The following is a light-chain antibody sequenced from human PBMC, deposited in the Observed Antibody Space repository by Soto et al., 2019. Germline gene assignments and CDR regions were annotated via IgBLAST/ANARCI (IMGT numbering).Light chain of an antibody. CDR1: QSVGSD. CDR2: GAS. Sequence: EIVMTQSPATLSVSPGERATLSCRASQSVGSDLAWYQQKPGQAPRLLIYGASSRATGIPDRFSGSGSGTDFTLTISRLEPEDFAVYYCHQYGSSPPRTFGQGTKVDIK. CDR3: HQYGSSPPRT. J-gene: IGKJ1*01. V-gene: IGKV3-20*01.